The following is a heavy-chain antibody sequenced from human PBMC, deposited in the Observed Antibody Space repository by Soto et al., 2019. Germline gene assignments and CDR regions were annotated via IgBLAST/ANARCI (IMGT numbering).Heavy chain of an antibody. CDR1: GFTFSSYG. CDR2: ISDGGGST. CDR3: ARDGNSGFDY. J-gene: IGHJ4*02. Sequence: GGSLRLSCAASGFTFSSYGMSWVRQAPGRGLEWVSVISDGGGSTFYADSVKGRFTISRDNSKNTLYLKMNSLRAEDTAVYYCARDGNSGFDYWGQGTLVTVSS. D-gene: IGHD4-4*01. V-gene: IGHV3-23*01.